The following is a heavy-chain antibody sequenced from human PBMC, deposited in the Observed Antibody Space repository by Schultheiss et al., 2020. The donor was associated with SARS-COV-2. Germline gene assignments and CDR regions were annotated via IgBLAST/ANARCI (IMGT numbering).Heavy chain of an antibody. V-gene: IGHV4-4*02. CDR1: GFTFSNAW. J-gene: IGHJ2*01. CDR3: ARDLGSYSSSWYRYFDL. Sequence: GSLRLSCAASGFTFSNAWMSWVRQHPGKGLEWIGSIYHSGSTYYNPSLKSRVTISVDTSKNQFSLKLSSVTAADTAVYYCARDLGSYSSSWYRYFDLWGRGTLVTVSS. D-gene: IGHD6-13*01. CDR2: IYHSGST.